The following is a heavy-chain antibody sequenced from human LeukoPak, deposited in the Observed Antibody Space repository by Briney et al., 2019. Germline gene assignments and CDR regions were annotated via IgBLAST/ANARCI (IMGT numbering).Heavy chain of an antibody. CDR3: ARDPASSGLAAFEI. V-gene: IGHV3-53*01. CDR1: GFTVSINY. D-gene: IGHD3-16*01. CDR2: IYSGGRGTT. Sequence: GGSLRLSCAASGFTVSINYMSWVRQAPGKGLEWDSVIYSGGRGTTYSADSVKGRFTISRDNAKNTVYLQMNSLRAEDTAVYYCARDPASSGLAAFEIWGQGTMVTVSS. J-gene: IGHJ3*02.